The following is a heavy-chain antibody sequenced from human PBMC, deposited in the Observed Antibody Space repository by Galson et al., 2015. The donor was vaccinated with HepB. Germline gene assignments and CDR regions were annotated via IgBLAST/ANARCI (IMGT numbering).Heavy chain of an antibody. CDR2: IDWDDDK. D-gene: IGHD6-13*01. V-gene: IGHV2-70*11. Sequence: PALVKPTQTLTLTCTFSGFSLSTSGMCVSWIRQPPGKALEWLARIDWDDDKYYSTSLKTRLTISEATSKNQVVLTMTNMDPVDTATYYCARIRAAADPISYYYNGMDVWGQGTTVTVSS. J-gene: IGHJ6*02. CDR3: ARIRAAADPISYYYNGMDV. CDR1: GFSLSTSGMC.